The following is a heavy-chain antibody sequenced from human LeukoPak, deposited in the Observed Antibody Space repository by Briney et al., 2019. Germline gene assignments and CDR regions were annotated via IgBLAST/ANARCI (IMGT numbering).Heavy chain of an antibody. CDR3: AKDRTHCSSTSCPRAYYDFWRTDYFDY. CDR2: ISGSGGST. D-gene: IGHD2-2*01. V-gene: IGHV3-23*01. Sequence: AGGSLRLSCAASGFTFSSYAMSWVRQAPGKGLEWVSAISGSGGSTYYADSVKGRFTISRDNSKNTLYLQMNSLRAEDTAVYYCAKDRTHCSSTSCPRAYYDFWRTDYFDYWGQGTLVTVSS. CDR1: GFTFSSYA. J-gene: IGHJ4*02.